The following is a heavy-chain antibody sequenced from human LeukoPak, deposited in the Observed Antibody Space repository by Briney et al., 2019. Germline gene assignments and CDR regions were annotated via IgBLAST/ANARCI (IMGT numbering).Heavy chain of an antibody. CDR2: IYYSGST. J-gene: IGHJ4*02. Sequence: SETLSLTCTVSGGSISSYYWSWIRQPPGKGLEWIGYIYYSGSTNYNPSLKSRVTISVDTSKNQFSLKLSSVTAADTAVYYCARHPPYYYDSSGYFKDWGQGTLVTVSS. D-gene: IGHD3-22*01. CDR3: ARHPPYYYDSSGYFKD. CDR1: GGSISSYY. V-gene: IGHV4-59*08.